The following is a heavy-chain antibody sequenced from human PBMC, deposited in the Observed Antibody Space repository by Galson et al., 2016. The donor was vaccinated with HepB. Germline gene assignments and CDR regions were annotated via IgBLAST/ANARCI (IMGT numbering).Heavy chain of an antibody. V-gene: IGHV1-8*01. CDR2: MSPNSGIT. CDR1: GYTFTSYD. J-gene: IGHJ4*02. Sequence: SVKVSCKASGYTFTSYDINWVRQATGQGLEWMGWMSPNSGITGYAQKFQGRVTMTRNTSINTAYMELSSLRSEDAAVYYCARESGGYSSFDSWGQGTLVTVSS. D-gene: IGHD1-26*01. CDR3: ARESGGYSSFDS.